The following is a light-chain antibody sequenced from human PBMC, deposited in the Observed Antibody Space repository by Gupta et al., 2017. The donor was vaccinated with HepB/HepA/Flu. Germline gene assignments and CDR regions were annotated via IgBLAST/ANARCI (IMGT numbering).Light chain of an antibody. CDR3: SSHADSINLV. V-gene: IGLV2-8*01. J-gene: IGLJ2*01. CDR2: EVN. CDR1: SSDVGDYND. Sequence: QPALPPPPSASASPGQSGTISCTGTSSDVGDYNDVSWYQHHPGKAPRLMIFEVNKRPAGLPDRFSGSKSGNTASLTVSGLQAEDDADYYCSSHADSINLVFGGGTKVTVL.